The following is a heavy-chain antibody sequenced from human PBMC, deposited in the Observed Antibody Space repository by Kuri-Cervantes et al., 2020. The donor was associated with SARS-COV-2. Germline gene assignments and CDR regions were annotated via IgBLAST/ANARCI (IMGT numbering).Heavy chain of an antibody. CDR1: GGSIGSYY. V-gene: IGHV4-4*07. CDR2: IYTSGST. Sequence: SETLSLTCTVSGGSIGSYYWSWIRQPAGKGLEWIGRIYTSGSTNYNPSLKSRVTISVDTSKNQFSLKLSSVTAADTAVYYCARESRVSSFDPWGQGTLVTVSS. J-gene: IGHJ5*02. D-gene: IGHD3-16*02. CDR3: ARESRVSSFDP.